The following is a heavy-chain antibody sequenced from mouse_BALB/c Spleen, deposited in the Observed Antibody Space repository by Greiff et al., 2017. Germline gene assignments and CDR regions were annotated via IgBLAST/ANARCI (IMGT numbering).Heavy chain of an antibody. V-gene: IGHV5-6-5*01. D-gene: IGHD1-1*01. CDR1: GFTFSSYA. CDR2: ISSGGST. CDR3: ARGAGSSFAY. J-gene: IGHJ3*01. Sequence: EVKLMESGGGLVKPGGSLKLSCAASGFTFSSYAMSWVRQTPEKRLEWVASISSGGSTYYPDSVKGRFTISRDNARNILYLQMSSLRSEDTAMYYCARGAGSSFAYWGQGTLVTVSA.